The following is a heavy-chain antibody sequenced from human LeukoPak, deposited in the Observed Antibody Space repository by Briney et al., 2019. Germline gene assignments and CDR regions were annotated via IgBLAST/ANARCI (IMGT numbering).Heavy chain of an antibody. D-gene: IGHD6-13*01. CDR1: GGSFSGYY. CDR3: ERDQIEGIAAAVTGYYYYYMDV. CDR2: IIHSGST. Sequence: SETLSLTCAVYGGSFSGYYWSWIRQPPGKGLEWIGEIIHSGSTHYNPSLKSRVSIIIDTTKNHFSLTLSSVSAADTAVYFCERDQIEGIAAAVTGYYYYYMDVWGKGTTVTVSS. J-gene: IGHJ6*03. V-gene: IGHV4-34*12.